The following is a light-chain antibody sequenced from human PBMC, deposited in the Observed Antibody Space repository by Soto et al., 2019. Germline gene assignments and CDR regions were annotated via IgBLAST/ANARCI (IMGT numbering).Light chain of an antibody. Sequence: DIQITQTPSFLSASLLDRVTITCQASQNINNYLNWYQQKPGRAPKLLIYDASNLEAGVPSRFRGSGSGTDFTFTISRLQPEDIATYYCQQYENLPTFGQGTRLEIK. CDR3: QQYENLPT. J-gene: IGKJ5*01. CDR2: DAS. CDR1: QNINNY. V-gene: IGKV1-33*01.